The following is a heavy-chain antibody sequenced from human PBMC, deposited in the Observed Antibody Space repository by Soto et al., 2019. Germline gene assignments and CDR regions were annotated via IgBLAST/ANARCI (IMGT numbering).Heavy chain of an antibody. V-gene: IGHV3-23*01. Sequence: PGGSLRLSCAASGFTFSSYAMSWVRQAPGKGLEWVSAISGSGGSTYYADSVKGRFTISRDKSKNTLYLQMNSLRAEDTAVYYFAKVLIVVTIFWKIYFYTGGQGALVPVSS. CDR1: GFTFSSYA. D-gene: IGHD5-12*01. CDR2: ISGSGGST. J-gene: IGHJ4*02. CDR3: AKVLIVVTIFWKIYFYT.